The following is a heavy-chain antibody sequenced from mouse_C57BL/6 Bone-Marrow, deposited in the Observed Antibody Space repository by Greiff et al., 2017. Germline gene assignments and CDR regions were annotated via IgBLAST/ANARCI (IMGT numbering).Heavy chain of an antibody. V-gene: IGHV14-3*01. Sequence: VQLQQSVAELVRPGASVKLSCTASGFNIKNTYMHWVKQRPEQGLEWIGRIDPANGNSKYAPKFQGKATITADTSSNTAYLQLSSLTSEDTAIYYCASNYGRSLYAMDYWGQGTSVTVSS. CDR1: GFNIKNTY. D-gene: IGHD1-1*01. CDR3: ASNYGRSLYAMDY. CDR2: IDPANGNS. J-gene: IGHJ4*01.